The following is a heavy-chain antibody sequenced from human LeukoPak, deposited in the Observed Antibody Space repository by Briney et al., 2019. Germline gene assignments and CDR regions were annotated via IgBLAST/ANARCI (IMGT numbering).Heavy chain of an antibody. CDR2: ISYDGSNK. Sequence: GGSLRLSCAASGFTFSSYGMHWVRQAPGKGLEWVAVISYDGSNKYYADSVKGRFTISRDNSKNTLYLQMNSLRAEDTAVYYCAKLIGSGSYYYAGGDYWGQGTLVTVSS. CDR3: AKLIGSGSYYYAGGDY. J-gene: IGHJ4*02. D-gene: IGHD3-10*01. CDR1: GFTFSSYG. V-gene: IGHV3-30*18.